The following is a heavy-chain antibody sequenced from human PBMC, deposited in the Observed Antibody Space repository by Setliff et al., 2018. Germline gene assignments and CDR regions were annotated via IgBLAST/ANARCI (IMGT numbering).Heavy chain of an antibody. CDR3: ARGRDPAYYYDSGGYYWDY. Sequence: ASVKVSCKASGYTFSSYAMNWVRQAPGQGLEWMGWISPYNGKTNHAQNLQGRVAMTTDTSTSTAYMELRSLRSDDTAVYYCARGRDPAYYYDSGGYYWDYWGQGTLVTVSS. CDR1: GYTFSSYA. J-gene: IGHJ4*02. V-gene: IGHV1-18*01. CDR2: ISPYNGKT. D-gene: IGHD3-22*01.